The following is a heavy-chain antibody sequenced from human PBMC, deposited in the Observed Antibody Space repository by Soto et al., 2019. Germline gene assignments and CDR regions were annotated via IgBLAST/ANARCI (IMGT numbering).Heavy chain of an antibody. J-gene: IGHJ4*02. CDR3: ARVRSPDTAMVALYYFDY. Sequence: QVQLQESGPGLVKPSQTLSLTCTVSGGSIRSGGYYWSWIRQHPGKGLEWIGYIYYSGSTYYNPSLKSRVTISVDTSKNQFSLKLSSVTAADTAVYYCARVRSPDTAMVALYYFDYWGQGTLVTVSS. V-gene: IGHV4-31*03. CDR1: GGSIRSGGYY. CDR2: IYYSGST. D-gene: IGHD5-18*01.